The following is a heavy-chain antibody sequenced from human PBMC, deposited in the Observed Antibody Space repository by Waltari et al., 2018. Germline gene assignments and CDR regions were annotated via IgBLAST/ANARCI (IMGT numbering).Heavy chain of an antibody. V-gene: IGHV4-34*01. CDR1: GGSFSGYY. J-gene: IGHJ6*03. Sequence: QVQLQQWGAGLLKPSETLSLTCAVYGGSFSGYYWSWIRQPPGKGLEWIGEINHSGSTNDNPSLKSRVTISVDTSKNQFSLKLSSVTAADTAVYYCARTGVTMVQGVITDPYYYMDVWGKGTTVTVSS. D-gene: IGHD3-10*01. CDR2: INHSGST. CDR3: ARTGVTMVQGVITDPYYYMDV.